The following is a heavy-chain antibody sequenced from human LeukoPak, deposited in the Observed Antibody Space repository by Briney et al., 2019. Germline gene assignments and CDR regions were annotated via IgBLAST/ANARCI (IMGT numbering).Heavy chain of an antibody. J-gene: IGHJ4*02. CDR1: GFNFSTYS. Sequence: PGGSLRLSCEASGFNFSTYSMNWVRQAPGKGLEWLSYISSSGFTIYYADSVKGRFTISRDTAKNSLYLQMTSLRAEDSAVYYCARDPEDYFDCWGRGTLVTVSS. CDR2: ISSSGFTI. CDR3: ARDPEDYFDC. V-gene: IGHV3-48*01.